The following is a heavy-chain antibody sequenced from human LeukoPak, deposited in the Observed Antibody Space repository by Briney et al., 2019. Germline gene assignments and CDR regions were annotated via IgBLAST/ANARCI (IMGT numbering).Heavy chain of an antibody. CDR3: ARGAYMVQGVEYDY. Sequence: GGSLRLSCAASGFTFGSYSMNWVRQAPGKGLEWVSYISSSSSTIYYADSVKGRFTISRDNAKNSLYLQMNSLRDEDTAVYYCARGAYMVQGVEYDYWGQGTLVTVSS. D-gene: IGHD3-10*01. J-gene: IGHJ4*02. CDR2: ISSSSSTI. CDR1: GFTFGSYS. V-gene: IGHV3-48*02.